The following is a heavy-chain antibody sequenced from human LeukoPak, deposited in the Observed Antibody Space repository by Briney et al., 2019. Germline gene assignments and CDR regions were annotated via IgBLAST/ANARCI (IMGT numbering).Heavy chain of an antibody. CDR2: IYPGDSDT. V-gene: IGHV5-51*01. CDR3: ARGKIGYSYGSYY. D-gene: IGHD5-18*01. J-gene: IGHJ4*02. Sequence: GESLKISCQVSGYIFTNYWIGWVRQMPGKGLEWMGIIYPGDSDTRYSPSFQGQVTISADKSISTAYLQWSSLKASDTAIYCCARGKIGYSYGSYYWGQGTLVTVSS. CDR1: GYIFTNYW.